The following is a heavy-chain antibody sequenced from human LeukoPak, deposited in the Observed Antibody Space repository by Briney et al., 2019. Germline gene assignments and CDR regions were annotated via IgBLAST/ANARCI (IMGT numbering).Heavy chain of an antibody. J-gene: IGHJ4*02. D-gene: IGHD3-22*01. V-gene: IGHV5-51*01. Sequence: GESLKISCKGSGYSFTSYWIGWVRQMPGKGLEWMGIIYPGDSDTRYSPSFQGQVTISADKSISTAYLQWSSLKASDTAMYYCARLPYYYDRSGYSPHFDYWGQGTLVTVSS. CDR2: IYPGDSDT. CDR3: ARLPYYYDRSGYSPHFDY. CDR1: GYSFTSYW.